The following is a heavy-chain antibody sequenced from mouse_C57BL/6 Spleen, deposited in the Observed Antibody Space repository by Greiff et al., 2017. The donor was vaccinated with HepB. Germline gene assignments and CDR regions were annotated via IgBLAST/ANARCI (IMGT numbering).Heavy chain of an antibody. CDR2: INPGSGGT. J-gene: IGHJ1*03. Sequence: VKLMESGAELVRPGTSVKVSCKASGYAFTNYLIEWVKQRPGQGLEWIGVINPGSGGTNYNEKFKGKATLTADKSSSTAYMQLSSLTSEDSAVYFCARARDYYGSSYWYFDVWGTGTTVTVSS. D-gene: IGHD1-1*01. CDR3: ARARDYYGSSYWYFDV. CDR1: GYAFTNYL. V-gene: IGHV1-54*01.